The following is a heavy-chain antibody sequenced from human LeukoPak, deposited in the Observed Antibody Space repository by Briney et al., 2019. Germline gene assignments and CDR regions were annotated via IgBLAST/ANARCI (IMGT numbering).Heavy chain of an antibody. V-gene: IGHV1-18*01. Sequence: GASVTVSCKASGYTFTSYGISWVRQAPGQRLAWMGWISAYNGNTNYAQKLQGRVTMTTDTSTSTAYMELRSLRSDDTAVYYCARAYGSGSYYDYWGQGTLVTVSS. CDR2: ISAYNGNT. CDR1: GYTFTSYG. CDR3: ARAYGSGSYYDY. J-gene: IGHJ4*02. D-gene: IGHD3-10*01.